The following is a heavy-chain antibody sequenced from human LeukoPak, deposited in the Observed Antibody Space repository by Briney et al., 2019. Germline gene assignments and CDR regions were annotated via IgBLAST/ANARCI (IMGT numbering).Heavy chain of an antibody. CDR2: ISSSSSYI. V-gene: IGHV3-11*06. CDR1: GFTFSDYY. D-gene: IGHD3-3*01. Sequence: GGSLRLSCAASGFTFSDYYMSWIRQAPGKGLEWVSSISSSSSYIYYADSVKGRFTISRDNAKNSLYLQMNSLRAEDTAVYYCARDGPNYDFWSGYPYYMDVWGKGTTVTVSS. CDR3: ARDGPNYDFWSGYPYYMDV. J-gene: IGHJ6*03.